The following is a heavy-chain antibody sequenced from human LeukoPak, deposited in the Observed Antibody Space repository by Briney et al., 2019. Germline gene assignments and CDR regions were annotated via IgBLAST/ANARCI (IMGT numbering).Heavy chain of an antibody. D-gene: IGHD5-12*01. CDR1: GHTLTSCY. CDR3: ASGYSGYEDYFDY. J-gene: IGHJ4*02. Sequence: ASVKVSCKASGHTLTSCYMNWVRQAPGQGLEWMGMINPNSGGTSYTQKFQGRVTMTTDTSTNTVYMELSNLRSEDTAVYYCASGYSGYEDYFDYWGQGPLVTVSS. CDR2: INPNSGGT. V-gene: IGHV1-46*01.